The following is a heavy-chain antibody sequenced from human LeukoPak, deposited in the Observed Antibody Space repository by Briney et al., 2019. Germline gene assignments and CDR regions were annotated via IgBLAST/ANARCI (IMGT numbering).Heavy chain of an antibody. CDR1: GYLFHSNW. Sequence: GESLKISCKGSGYLFHSNWIGWVRQVPGKGLGWMGIFLPGDSDTRQSPPFQAQLTISADNSISTAYLQWTSLKASHTAMYYCARLLGSKIRRPDDESFDMWGEGTVVTVPP. D-gene: IGHD3-10*01. V-gene: IGHV5-51*01. J-gene: IGHJ3*02. CDR2: FLPGDSDT. CDR3: ARLLGSKIRRPDDESFDM.